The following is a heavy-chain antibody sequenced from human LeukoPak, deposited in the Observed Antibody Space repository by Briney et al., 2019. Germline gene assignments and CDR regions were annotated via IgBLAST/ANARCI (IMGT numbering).Heavy chain of an antibody. Sequence: GGSLRLSCAASGFTLSSYWMSWVRQAPGKGLEWVANIKQDGSEKYYVDSVKGRFTISRDNAKNSLYLQMNSLRAEDTAVYYCARDARWLLDYWGQGTLVTVSS. CDR2: IKQDGSEK. CDR1: GFTLSSYW. V-gene: IGHV3-7*01. CDR3: ARDARWLLDY. D-gene: IGHD6-19*01. J-gene: IGHJ4*02.